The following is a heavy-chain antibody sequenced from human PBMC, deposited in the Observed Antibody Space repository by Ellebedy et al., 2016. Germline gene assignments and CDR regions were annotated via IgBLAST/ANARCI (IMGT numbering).Heavy chain of an antibody. V-gene: IGHV3-23*01. CDR2: ISAGGETT. J-gene: IGHJ5*02. CDR3: RPGHYANL. CDR1: GIAFSDFF. Sequence: GGSLRLSXAASGIAFSDFFMSWVRRAPGKGLEWFATISAGGETTYFADSMRGRFTVSRDNSKSTLYLHMNSLRVDDTAVYYCRPGHYANLWGHGTLVTVSS. D-gene: IGHD4-17*01.